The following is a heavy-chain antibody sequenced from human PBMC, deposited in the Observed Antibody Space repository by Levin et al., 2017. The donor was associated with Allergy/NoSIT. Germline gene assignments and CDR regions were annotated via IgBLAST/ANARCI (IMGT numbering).Heavy chain of an antibody. V-gene: IGHV4-39*07. CDR2: IYYSGST. J-gene: IGHJ3*02. D-gene: IGHD3-3*01. CDR3: ARKDDGWSPGGMVMRAFDI. Sequence: PSETLSLTCTVSGGSISSSSYYWGWIRQPPGKGLEWIGSIYYSGSTYYNPSLKSRVTISVDTSKNQFSLKLSSVTAADTAVYYCARKDDGWSPGGMVMRAFDIWGQGTMVTVSS. CDR1: GGSISSSSYY.